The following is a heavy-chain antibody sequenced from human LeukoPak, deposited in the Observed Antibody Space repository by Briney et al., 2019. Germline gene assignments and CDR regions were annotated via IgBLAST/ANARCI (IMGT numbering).Heavy chain of an antibody. CDR3: ASDAWNGGSY. J-gene: IGHJ4*02. CDR2: IYYSGST. V-gene: IGHV4-39*01. CDR1: GGSISSSSYY. Sequence: SETLSLTCTVSGGSISSSSYYWGWIRQPPGTGLEWIGSIYYSGSTYYNPSLKSRVTISVDTSKNQFSLKLSSVTAADTAVYYCASDAWNGGSYWGQGTLVTVSS. D-gene: IGHD1-1*01.